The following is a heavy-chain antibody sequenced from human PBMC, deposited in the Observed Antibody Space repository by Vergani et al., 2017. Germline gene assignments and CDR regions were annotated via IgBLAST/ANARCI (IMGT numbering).Heavy chain of an antibody. CDR1: GYTFTSYG. V-gene: IGHV1-18*04. CDR2: ISAYNGNT. CDR3: ARVRYDVWSGYYVEYYYYGMDV. D-gene: IGHD3-3*01. Sequence: QVQLVQSGAEVKKPGASVKVSCKASGYTFTSYGISWVRQAPGQGLEWMGWISAYNGNTNYAQKLQGRVTMTTDTSTSTAYMELRSLRSDDTAVYYCARVRYDVWSGYYVEYYYYGMDVWGQGTTVTVSS. J-gene: IGHJ6*02.